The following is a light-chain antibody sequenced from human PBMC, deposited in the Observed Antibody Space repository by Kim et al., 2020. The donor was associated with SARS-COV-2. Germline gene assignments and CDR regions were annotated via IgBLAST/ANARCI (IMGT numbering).Light chain of an antibody. CDR3: QQSYSNPPEYT. CDR1: QYLSNY. V-gene: IGKV1-39*01. Sequence: IQMTQSPSSLSASVGDRVTITCRASQYLSNYLNWYQQRPGKAPKVLIYAASILQSGVPPRFSGSGSGTDFTLTISSLQPEDIATYYCQQSYSNPPEYTFGQGTKLEI. CDR2: AAS. J-gene: IGKJ2*01.